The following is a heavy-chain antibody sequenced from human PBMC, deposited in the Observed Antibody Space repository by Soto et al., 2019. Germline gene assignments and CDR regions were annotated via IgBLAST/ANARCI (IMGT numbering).Heavy chain of an antibody. CDR2: IWYDGSNK. V-gene: IGHV3-33*01. J-gene: IGHJ4*02. CDR3: ARDRAARRGFLHY. D-gene: IGHD6-6*01. Sequence: QVQLVESGGGVVQPGRSLRLSCAASGFTFSSYGMHWVRQAPGKGLEWVAVIWYDGSNKYYADSVKGRFTLSRDNSKNTLYLQMNSLRAEDTAVYYCARDRAARRGFLHYWGQGTLVTVSS. CDR1: GFTFSSYG.